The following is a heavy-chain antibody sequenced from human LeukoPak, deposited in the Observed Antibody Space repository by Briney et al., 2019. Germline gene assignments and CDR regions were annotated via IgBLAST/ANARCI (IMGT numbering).Heavy chain of an antibody. D-gene: IGHD3-9*01. Sequence: GGSLRLSCAASGFTFSDYYMSWIRQAPGKGLEWVSYISSSGSTIYYADSVKGRFTISRDNAKNSLYLQMNSLRAEDTAVYYCARASYAGYFDWLLYGFEYWGQGTLVTVSS. CDR1: GFTFSDYY. CDR2: ISSSGSTI. CDR3: ARASYAGYFDWLLYGFEY. V-gene: IGHV3-11*01. J-gene: IGHJ4*02.